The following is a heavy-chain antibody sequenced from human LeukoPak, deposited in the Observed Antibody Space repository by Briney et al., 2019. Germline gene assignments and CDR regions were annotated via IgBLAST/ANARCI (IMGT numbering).Heavy chain of an antibody. Sequence: PGGSLRLSCAASGFTFSSYAMSWVRQAPGKGLEWVSAISGGGGTTYYADSVKGRFTISRDNSKNTLYLQMNSLRAEDTAVYYCARGDILTGYYSPYYGMDVWGQGTTVTVSS. V-gene: IGHV3-23*01. D-gene: IGHD3-9*01. CDR2: ISGGGGTT. J-gene: IGHJ6*02. CDR1: GFTFSSYA. CDR3: ARGDILTGYYSPYYGMDV.